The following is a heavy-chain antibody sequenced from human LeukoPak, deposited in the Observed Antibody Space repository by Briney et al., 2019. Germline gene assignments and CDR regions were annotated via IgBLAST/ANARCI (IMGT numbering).Heavy chain of an antibody. V-gene: IGHV4-30-4*01. D-gene: IGHD2-15*01. J-gene: IGHJ5*02. CDR3: ARDRVVVVAGRRPARHNWFDP. CDR2: IYYSGST. CDR1: GGSISSGDYY. Sequence: PSETLSLTCTVSGGSISSGDYYWSWIRQPPGKGLEWIGYIYYSGSTYYNPSLKSRVTISVDTSKNQFSLKLSSVTAADTAVYYCARDRVVVVAGRRPARHNWFDPWGQGTLVTVSS.